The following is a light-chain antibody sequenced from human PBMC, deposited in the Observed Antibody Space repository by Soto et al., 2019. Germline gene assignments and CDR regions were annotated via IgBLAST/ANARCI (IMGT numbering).Light chain of an antibody. CDR2: EVS. CDR3: SSYTSSSTYV. J-gene: IGLJ1*01. Sequence: QSALTQPASVSGSPGQSITISCIGTSSDVGGYIYVTWYQQHPGKAPKLMIYEVSSRPSGVSNRFSGSKSGNTASLTISGLQAEDEADYYCSSYTSSSTYVFGTGTKLTVL. CDR1: SSDVGGYIY. V-gene: IGLV2-14*01.